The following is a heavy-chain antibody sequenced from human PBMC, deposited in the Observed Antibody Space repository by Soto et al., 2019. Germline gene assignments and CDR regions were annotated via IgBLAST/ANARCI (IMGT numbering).Heavy chain of an antibody. CDR3: ARAHCGGDCYPHYFDY. CDR1: GYTFTGYY. V-gene: IGHV1-2*04. D-gene: IGHD2-21*02. CDR2: INPNSGGT. Sequence: ASVKVSCKASGYTFTGYYMHWARQAPGQGLEWMGWINPNSGGTNYAQKFQGWVTMTRDTSISTAYMELSRLRSDDTAVYYCARAHCGGDCYPHYFDYWGQGTLVTVSS. J-gene: IGHJ4*02.